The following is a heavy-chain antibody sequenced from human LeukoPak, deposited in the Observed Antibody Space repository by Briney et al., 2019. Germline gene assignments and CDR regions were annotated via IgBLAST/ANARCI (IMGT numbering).Heavy chain of an antibody. J-gene: IGHJ4*02. CDR2: IIPIFGTA. Sequence: GASVKVSCKASGGTFSSYAISWVRQAPGQGLEWMGGIIPIFGTANYAQKFQGRVTITADKSTSTAYMELSSLRSEDTAVYYCARDNTNVYVAAAPSLNYWGQGTLVTVSS. CDR1: GGTFSSYA. D-gene: IGHD6-13*01. CDR3: ARDNTNVYVAAAPSLNY. V-gene: IGHV1-69*06.